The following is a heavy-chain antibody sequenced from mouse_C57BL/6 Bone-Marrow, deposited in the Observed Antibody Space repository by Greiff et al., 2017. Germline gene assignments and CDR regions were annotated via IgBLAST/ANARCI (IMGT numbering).Heavy chain of an antibody. CDR3: ARHGTSMDY. CDR2: ISNGGGST. CDR1: GFTFSDYY. Sequence: EVKLVESGGGLVQPGGSLKLSCAASGFTFSDYYMYWVRPTPEKRLEWVAYISNGGGSTYYPDTVKGRFTISRDNAKNTLYLQMSRLKSEDTAMYYCARHGTSMDYWGQGTSVTVSS. V-gene: IGHV5-12*01. J-gene: IGHJ4*01.